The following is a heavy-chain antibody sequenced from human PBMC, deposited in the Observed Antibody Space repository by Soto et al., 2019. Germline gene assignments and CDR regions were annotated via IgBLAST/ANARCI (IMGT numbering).Heavy chain of an antibody. CDR3: ASATVVAGTFDC. CDR1: GFAFRSYN. Sequence: EVQLVESGGGLVKPGGSLTLSCAGSGFAFRSYNMNWVRQPPGKGLEWVASISSGSSNIYYADSVKGRFTISRDNAKESLYLQMDSLRAEVAAVYYCASATVVAGTFDCWGQGTLLTVSS. CDR2: ISSGSSNI. D-gene: IGHD2-15*01. J-gene: IGHJ4*02. V-gene: IGHV3-21*01.